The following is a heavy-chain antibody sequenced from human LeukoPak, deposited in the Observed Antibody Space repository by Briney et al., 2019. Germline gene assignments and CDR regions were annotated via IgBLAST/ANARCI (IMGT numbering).Heavy chain of an antibody. J-gene: IGHJ5*02. CDR3: ARKPVSSTLSWFDP. V-gene: IGHV4-39*01. D-gene: IGHD2-2*01. CDR1: GGSISSSSYY. Sequence: PSETLSLTCTVSGGSISSSSYYWGWIRQPPGKGLEWIGSIFYSGSTYYNPSLKSRVTISVDTSKNQFSLKLTSVTAADTAVYYCARKPVSSTLSWFDPWGQGTLVTVSS. CDR2: IFYSGST.